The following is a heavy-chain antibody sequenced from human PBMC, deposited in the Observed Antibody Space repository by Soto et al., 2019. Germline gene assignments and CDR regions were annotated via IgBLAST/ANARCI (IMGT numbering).Heavy chain of an antibody. V-gene: IGHV3-21*01. CDR1: GFTFSSYS. CDR3: ERGPGYSTTLGEVDV. J-gene: IGHJ6*02. Sequence: PGGSLRLSCAASGFTFSSYSMNWVRQAPGKGLEWVSSISSSSSYIYYADSVKGRFTISRDNAKNSLYLQMNSLRAEDTAVYYCERGPGYSTTLGEVDVCGHGTTVTVSS. D-gene: IGHD6-13*01. CDR2: ISSSSSYI.